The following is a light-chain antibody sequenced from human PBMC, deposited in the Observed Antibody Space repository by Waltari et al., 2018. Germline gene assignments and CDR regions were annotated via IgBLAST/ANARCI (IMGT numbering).Light chain of an antibody. CDR2: DVS. Sequence: QSALTHAASVSGSPGQSITISCTGSSSDVGGYNYVSWYQQHPGKAPKLIIYDVSNRPSGVSNRFSGSKSGNTASLTISGLQAEDEADYYCSSYISSSTLELFGGGTSLTVL. CDR1: SSDVGGYNY. CDR3: SSYISSSTLEL. J-gene: IGLJ2*01. V-gene: IGLV2-14*03.